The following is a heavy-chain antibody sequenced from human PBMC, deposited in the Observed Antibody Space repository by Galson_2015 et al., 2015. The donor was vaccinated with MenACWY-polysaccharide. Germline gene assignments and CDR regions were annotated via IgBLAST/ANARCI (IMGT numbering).Heavy chain of an antibody. Sequence: SCKASGYTFTSYGISWVRQAPGQGLEWMGWISAYNGNTNYAQKLQGRVTMTTDTSTSTAYMELRSLRSDDTAVYYCARVQGYYYDSKGSWFDPWGQGTTVTVSS. J-gene: IGHJ5*02. D-gene: IGHD3-22*01. V-gene: IGHV1-18*01. CDR1: GYTFTSYG. CDR3: ARVQGYYYDSKGSWFDP. CDR2: ISAYNGNT.